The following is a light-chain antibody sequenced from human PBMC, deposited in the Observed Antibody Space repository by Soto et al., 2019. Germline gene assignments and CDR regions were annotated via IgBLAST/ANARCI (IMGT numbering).Light chain of an antibody. CDR2: KAS. Sequence: DIQMTQSPSTLSASVGDRVTITCRASQSITGWLAWFQQKPGKAPKLLIYKASTLKSGVPSRFSGSGSGTEFTLTISSLQPDDFATYYCQQYNSYSWTFGQGTKVDI. CDR1: QSITGW. V-gene: IGKV1-5*03. CDR3: QQYNSYSWT. J-gene: IGKJ1*01.